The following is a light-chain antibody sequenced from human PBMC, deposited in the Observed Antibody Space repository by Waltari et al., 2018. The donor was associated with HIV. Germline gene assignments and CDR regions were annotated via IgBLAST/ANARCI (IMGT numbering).Light chain of an antibody. V-gene: IGLV2-14*03. J-gene: IGLJ3*02. CDR3: TSYSSSNTLK. CDR1: SSDVGGYNY. Sequence: QSALTQPASVSGSPGQSITISCTGTSSDVGGYNYVSWYQHHPGKAPKLRIYDVSDRPSGVSNRFSGSKSGNTASLTISGLQADDEADYYCTSYSSSNTLKFGGGTKLTIL. CDR2: DVS.